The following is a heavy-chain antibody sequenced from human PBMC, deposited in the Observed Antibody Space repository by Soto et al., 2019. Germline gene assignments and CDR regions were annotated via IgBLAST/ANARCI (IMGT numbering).Heavy chain of an antibody. J-gene: IGHJ5*02. CDR3: VKYPSPTTGPTDDNWFGT. Sequence: PGGSLRLSCAASGFNFRNYAMHWVRQAPGKGLEWVAVIWSDGSEKYYGASVKGRVTISRDNFKNTVSLQMNSLRVEDTAIYYCVKYPSPTTGPTDDNWFGTWGLGTLVTVSS. V-gene: IGHV3-33*06. CDR1: GFNFRNYA. D-gene: IGHD4-4*01. CDR2: IWSDGSEK.